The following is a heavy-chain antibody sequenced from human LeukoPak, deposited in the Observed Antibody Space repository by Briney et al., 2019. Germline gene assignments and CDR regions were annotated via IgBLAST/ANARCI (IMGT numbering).Heavy chain of an antibody. CDR3: AREATWGEWYFDL. CDR2: IAADGGVK. CDR1: GFSFHDHG. V-gene: IGHV3-30*03. J-gene: IGHJ4*02. D-gene: IGHD3-3*01. Sequence: GGSLRLSCAASGFSFHDHGMDWVRQAPGKGLEWVAVIAADGGVKQYADSVKGRFSLSRDNSKNTVSLQMNGLTAEDTAVYYCAREATWGEWYFDLWGQGAPVTVSS.